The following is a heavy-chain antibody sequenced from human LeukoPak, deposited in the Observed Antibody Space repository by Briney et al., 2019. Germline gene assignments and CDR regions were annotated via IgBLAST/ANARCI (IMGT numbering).Heavy chain of an antibody. Sequence: GGSLRLSCAASGFTFSSYWMSWVRQAPGKGLEWVANIKQDGSEKYYVDSVKGRFTISRDNAKNSLYLQMNSLRAEDTAVYYCARGYYYGSGWFDPWGQGTLVTVSS. J-gene: IGHJ5*02. CDR1: GFTFSSYW. CDR3: ARGYYYGSGWFDP. D-gene: IGHD3-10*01. V-gene: IGHV3-7*01. CDR2: IKQDGSEK.